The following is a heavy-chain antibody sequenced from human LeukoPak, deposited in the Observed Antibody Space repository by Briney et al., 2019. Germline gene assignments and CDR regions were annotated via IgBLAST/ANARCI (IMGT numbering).Heavy chain of an antibody. Sequence: GGSLRLSCAASGFTFSSYSMHWVRQAPGKGLEWVSGISSSGSITYYADSVKGRFTISRDNSKNTLYLQMNRLRAEDTAVYYCAKNGRLGGSGSGYDYWGQGTLVTVSS. D-gene: IGHD3-10*01. J-gene: IGHJ4*02. V-gene: IGHV3-23*01. CDR3: AKNGRLGGSGSGYDY. CDR1: GFTFSSYS. CDR2: ISSSGSIT.